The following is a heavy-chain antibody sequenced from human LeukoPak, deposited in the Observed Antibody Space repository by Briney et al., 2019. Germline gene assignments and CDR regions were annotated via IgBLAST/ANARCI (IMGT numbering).Heavy chain of an antibody. CDR2: IYYTGNT. J-gene: IGHJ5*02. D-gene: IGHD1-1*01. CDR3: ARDRLQLQS. V-gene: IGHV4-59*01. CDR1: GGSISNYY. Sequence: SETLSLTCTVSGGSISNYYWNWIRQPPGKGLEWIGYIYYTGNTNYNPSLKSRVTISVDTSKNQFSLKLSSVTAADTAVYYCARDRLQLQSWGQGTLVTVSS.